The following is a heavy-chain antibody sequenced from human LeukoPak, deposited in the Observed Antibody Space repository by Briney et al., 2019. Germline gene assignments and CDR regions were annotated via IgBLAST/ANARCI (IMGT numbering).Heavy chain of an antibody. CDR3: VRGGPSTWS. D-gene: IGHD2-15*01. CDR1: GFTFKLYW. J-gene: IGHJ5*02. CDR2: INDDGSDT. Sequence: GGSLRLSCAASGFTFKLYWMHWVRQVPGKRPVWVSRINDDGSDTIYADSVRGRFTISRDDAKNTEYLQMNNLRAEDTAVYYCVRGGPSTWSWGQGTLVTVSS. V-gene: IGHV3-74*01.